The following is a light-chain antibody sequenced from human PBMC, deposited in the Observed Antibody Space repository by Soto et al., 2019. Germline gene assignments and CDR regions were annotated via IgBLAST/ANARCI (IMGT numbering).Light chain of an antibody. J-gene: IGKJ4*01. CDR3: QQYGSSPPLS. V-gene: IGKV3-20*01. CDR2: GAF. CDR1: QSVVSSY. Sequence: EIVWTQSPGTLSLSPGERATLSCRASQSVVSSYLAWYQQKPGQAPRLLIYGAFSRATGIPDRFSDSGSGTDFTLTINRLEPEDFAVYDCQQYGSSPPLSFGGGTKVEIK.